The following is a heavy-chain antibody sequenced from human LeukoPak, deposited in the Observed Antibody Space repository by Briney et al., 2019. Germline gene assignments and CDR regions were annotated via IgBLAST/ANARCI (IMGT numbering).Heavy chain of an antibody. J-gene: IGHJ4*02. CDR2: ISGSGGST. D-gene: IGHD3-10*01. V-gene: IGHV3-23*01. CDR3: AKDVIRGVIFSFDY. CDR1: GFTFSSYA. Sequence: ETGGSLRLSCAASGFTFSSYAMSWVRQAPGKGLEWVSTISGSGGSTYYADSVKGRFTISRDNSKNTLYLQMNSLRAEDTAVYYCAKDVIRGVIFSFDYWGQGTLVTVSS.